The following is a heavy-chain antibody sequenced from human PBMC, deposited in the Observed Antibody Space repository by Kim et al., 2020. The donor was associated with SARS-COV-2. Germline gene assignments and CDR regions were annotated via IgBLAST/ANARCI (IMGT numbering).Heavy chain of an antibody. CDR1: GFSLSNVG. D-gene: IGHD6-13*01. CDR3: TTQRNGSKVAAAGSMDY. CDR2: ITCRNDGGTA. V-gene: IGHV3-15*01. Sequence: GGSLRLSCAASGFSLSNVGMSWVRQAPGKGLEWVGRITCRNDGGTADYAAAVKGRFTMSREDSAITLYLQVNSLKTEDTGLYSCTTQRNGSKVAAAGSMDYWGQGALVIVS. J-gene: IGHJ1*01.